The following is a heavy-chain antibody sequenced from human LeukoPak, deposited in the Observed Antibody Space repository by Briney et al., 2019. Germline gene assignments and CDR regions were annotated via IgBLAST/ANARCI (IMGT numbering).Heavy chain of an antibody. D-gene: IGHD4-11*01. CDR1: GGSFSGYF. J-gene: IGHJ6*03. CDR2: INHSGST. V-gene: IGHV4-34*01. CDR3: ARDRYSNFNGRYFYVDV. Sequence: KPSETLSLTCAVYGGSFSGYFWNWIRQPPGKGLEWIGEINHSGSTNYNPSLKGRVTISVDTPKNQFSLKLSSVTAADTAVYYCARDRYSNFNGRYFYVDVWGKGTTVTVSS.